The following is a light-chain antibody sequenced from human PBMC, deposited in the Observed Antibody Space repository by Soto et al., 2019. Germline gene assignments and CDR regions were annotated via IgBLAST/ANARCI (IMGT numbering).Light chain of an antibody. CDR2: AAS. J-gene: IGKJ1*01. CDR3: HQRKSWPRT. CDR1: QSISSY. V-gene: IGKV1-39*01. Sequence: DIQMTQSPSSLSASVVDRVTITCLASQSISSYLNWYQQKPGKAPKLLIYAASSLQSGVPSRFSGSGSGTDFTLTISSLEPEDFAVYYCHQRKSWPRTFGQGTKVDI.